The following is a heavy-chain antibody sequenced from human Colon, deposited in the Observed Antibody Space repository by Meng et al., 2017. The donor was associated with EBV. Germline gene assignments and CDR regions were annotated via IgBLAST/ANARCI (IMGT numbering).Heavy chain of an antibody. J-gene: IGHJ5*02. V-gene: IGHV4-30-4*01. CDR3: ARDQIGGDGWFDP. CDR2: IFYTGRT. CDR1: GGFITSGGYY. Sequence: VQLRDAGPSLGQPSQTLSLTCAVPGGFITSGGYYLTWIRQPPGKGLGWIGYIFYTGRTYYNPSLKSRVTISLDTSKNQFSLKLSSVTAADTAVYYCARDQIGGDGWFDPWGRGTLVTVSS. D-gene: IGHD3-10*01.